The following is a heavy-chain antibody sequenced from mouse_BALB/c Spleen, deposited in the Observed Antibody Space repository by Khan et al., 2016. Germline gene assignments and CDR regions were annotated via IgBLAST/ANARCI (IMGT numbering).Heavy chain of an antibody. V-gene: IGHV1S135*01. J-gene: IGHJ3*01. Sequence: VQLQRSGPELVKPGASVKVSCKASVYSFTDSNIYWVKQTHGKSLDWIGYFDPSNGGPSSTQNFKGKATLTVDKSSSTAVMHLNSLTSEDSAVYYCARYDYDVTWFAYWGQGTLVTVSA. CDR3: ARYDYDVTWFAY. CDR1: VYSFTDSN. CDR2: FDPSNGGP. D-gene: IGHD2-4*01.